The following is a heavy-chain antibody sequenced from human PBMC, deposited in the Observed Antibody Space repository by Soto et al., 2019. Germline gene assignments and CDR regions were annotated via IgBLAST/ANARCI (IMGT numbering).Heavy chain of an antibody. J-gene: IGHJ5*02. CDR2: IYYAGTT. V-gene: IGHV4-59*08. CDR3: ARLGAYYKSLDP. Sequence: SETLSLTCTVSNGSFTPNYWAWFRQPPGKGLEWLGYIYYAGTTSYNPSLKSRLSLSLETSKSQFSLRLASVTASDTAIYYCARLGAYYKSLDPWGRGTLVTVSS. CDR1: NGSFTPNY. D-gene: IGHD3-10*01.